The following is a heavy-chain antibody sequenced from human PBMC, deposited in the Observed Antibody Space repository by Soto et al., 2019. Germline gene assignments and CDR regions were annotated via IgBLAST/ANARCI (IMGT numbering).Heavy chain of an antibody. CDR3: ARSSRSWSGHSDS. CDR1: GFIFSDFY. D-gene: IGHD6-6*01. CDR2: ISSSSITI. V-gene: IGHV3-11*01. Sequence: GGSLRLSCAASGFIFSDFYMNWIRQVPGKGLQWVSCISSSSITIHYADSVKGRFTISRDNAKNSLFLQMNNLRGEDTAVYYCARSSRSWSGHSDSWGQGTLVTVSS. J-gene: IGHJ4*02.